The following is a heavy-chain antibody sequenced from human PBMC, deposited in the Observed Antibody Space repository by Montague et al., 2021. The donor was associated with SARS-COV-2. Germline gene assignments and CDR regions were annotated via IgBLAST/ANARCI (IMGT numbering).Heavy chain of an antibody. V-gene: IGHV4-59*13. D-gene: IGHD1-26*01. Sequence: SETLSLTCTVSGGSFNTYYWSWIRQPPGKGLEWIGYIYYSGSTNYNPSLKSRATISVDTSNSQFSLKLTSMTAADTAVYYCARGSGSCDVDFAYWGQGALVAVSS. CDR3: ARGSGSCDVDFAY. J-gene: IGHJ4*02. CDR1: GGSFNTYY. CDR2: IYYSGST.